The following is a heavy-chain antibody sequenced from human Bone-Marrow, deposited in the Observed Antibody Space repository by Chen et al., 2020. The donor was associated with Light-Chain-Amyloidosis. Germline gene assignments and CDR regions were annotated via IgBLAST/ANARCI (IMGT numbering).Heavy chain of an antibody. CDR3: ARLGYCSGGSCDSYAFDI. CDR1: GFTVSSKY. D-gene: IGHD2-15*01. CDR2: IYSGGST. Sequence: EVQLVESGGGLIQPGGSLRLSCAASGFTVSSKYMSWVRQAPGKGLEWVSVIYSGGSTYSADSVKGRFTISRDNSKNTLYLQMNSLRAEDTAVYYCARLGYCSGGSCDSYAFDIWGQGTMVTVSS. J-gene: IGHJ3*02. V-gene: IGHV3-53*01.